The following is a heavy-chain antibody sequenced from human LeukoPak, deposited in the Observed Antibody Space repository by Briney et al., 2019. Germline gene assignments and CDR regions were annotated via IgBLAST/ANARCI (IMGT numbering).Heavy chain of an antibody. CDR1: GGSISGYY. CDR3: ARGSSGSTKRYCFDS. Sequence: SETLSLTCTVSGGSISGYYWNWVRQPADRGLEWIGRLYSSGDTYYNPSLKSRLTMSVDTSKNQFSLKLRSVTAADTAVYYCARGSSGSTKRYCFDSWGQGALVTVPS. V-gene: IGHV4-4*07. CDR2: LYSSGDT. J-gene: IGHJ4*02. D-gene: IGHD6-19*01.